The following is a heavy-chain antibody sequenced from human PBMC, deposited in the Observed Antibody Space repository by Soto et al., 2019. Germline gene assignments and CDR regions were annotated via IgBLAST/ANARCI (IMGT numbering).Heavy chain of an antibody. V-gene: IGHV1-69*12. Sequence: QVQLVQSGAEVKKPGSSVKVSCKASGGTFSSYAISWVRQAPGQGLEWMGGIIPTFGTANYAQKFQGRVTSTADDSTSTAYMELSSLRSEDTAVYYCASLASHGPSYYYGMDVWGQGTTVTVSS. CDR1: GGTFSSYA. CDR2: IIPTFGTA. CDR3: ASLASHGPSYYYGMDV. J-gene: IGHJ6*02.